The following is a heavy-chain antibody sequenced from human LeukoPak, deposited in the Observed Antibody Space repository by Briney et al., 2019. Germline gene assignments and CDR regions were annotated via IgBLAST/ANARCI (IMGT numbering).Heavy chain of an antibody. J-gene: IGHJ6*03. D-gene: IGHD3-3*01. V-gene: IGHV1-8*03. CDR1: GYTFTSYD. CDR2: MSPNSGNT. CDR3: ARGKKGRDFWSGYYGDFNYYYYMDV. Sequence: ASVKVSCKASGYTFTSYDINWVRQATGQGLEWMGWMSPNSGNTGYAQKFQGRVTITRNTSISTAYMELSSLRSEDTAVYYCARGKKGRDFWSGYYGDFNYYYYMDVWGKGTTVTVSS.